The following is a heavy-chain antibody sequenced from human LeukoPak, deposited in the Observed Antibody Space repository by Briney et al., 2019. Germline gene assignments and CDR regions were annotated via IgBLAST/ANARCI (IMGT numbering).Heavy chain of an antibody. CDR1: GFTFRSHS. CDR2: INSGSDVI. V-gene: IGHV3-48*01. Sequence: PGGSLRLSCAASGFTFRSHSMNWVRRAPGKGLEWVSYINSGSDVISYADSVKGRFTISRDNAQNSLYLQMSSLRAEDTAIYYCARDPSTAPYSANWAANYFDPWGQGTLVTVSS. D-gene: IGHD1-1*01. CDR3: ARDPSTAPYSANWAANYFDP. J-gene: IGHJ5*02.